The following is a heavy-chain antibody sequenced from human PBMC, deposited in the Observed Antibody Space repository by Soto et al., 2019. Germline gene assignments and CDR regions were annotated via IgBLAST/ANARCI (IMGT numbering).Heavy chain of an antibody. CDR2: IYYSGST. CDR1: GGSISSYY. J-gene: IGHJ4*02. V-gene: IGHV4-59*01. Sequence: PSETLSLTCTVSGGSISSYYWSWIRQPPGKGLEWIGYIYYSGSTNYNPSLKSRVTISVDTSKNQFSLKLSSVTAADTAVYYCARADGSNLSGGDCYRFDYWGQGTLVTVSS. D-gene: IGHD2-21*02. CDR3: ARADGSNLSGGDCYRFDY.